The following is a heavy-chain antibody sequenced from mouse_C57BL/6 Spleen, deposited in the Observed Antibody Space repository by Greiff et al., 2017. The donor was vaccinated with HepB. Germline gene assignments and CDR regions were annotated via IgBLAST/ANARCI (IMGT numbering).Heavy chain of an antibody. V-gene: IGHV1-76*01. J-gene: IGHJ3*01. CDR3: ANYA. CDR2: IYPGSGNT. CDR1: GYTFTDYY. D-gene: IGHD1-1*01. Sequence: VQLVESGAELVRPGASVKLSCKASGYTFTDYYINWVKQRPGQGLEWIARIYPGSGNTYYNEKFKGKSTLTAEKASSTAYMQLSSLTSEDSAVYFCANYAWGQGTLVTVSA.